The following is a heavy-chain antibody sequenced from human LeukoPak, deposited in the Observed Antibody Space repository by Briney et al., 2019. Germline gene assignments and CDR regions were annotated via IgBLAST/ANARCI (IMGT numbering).Heavy chain of an antibody. J-gene: IGHJ6*03. Sequence: RGSLRLSCAASGFTFSSYEMNSVRQAPGKGLQWVSYISSDGSTRYYAETVKGRFTISRDNTRNSLYLQMNNLTAEDTAVYYCARIEGGYCSSTSCYGFYHYYYMDVWGKGTTVTISS. CDR3: ARIEGGYCSSTSCYGFYHYYYMDV. V-gene: IGHV3-48*03. D-gene: IGHD2-2*01. CDR1: GFTFSSYE. CDR2: ISSDGSTR.